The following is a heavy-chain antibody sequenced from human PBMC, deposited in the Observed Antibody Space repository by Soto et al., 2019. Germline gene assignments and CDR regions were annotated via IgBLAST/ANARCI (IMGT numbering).Heavy chain of an antibody. D-gene: IGHD5-12*01. CDR2: ISGSGGST. Sequence: EVQLLESGGGLVQPGGSLRLSCAASGFIFNSYAMSWVRQAPGKGLEWVSAISGSGGSTYYADSMKGRFTISRDNSKNTLYLQMNSLRAEDTAVYYCAKDQSTRARALEVAISDWGQGTLVTVSS. CDR1: GFIFNSYA. J-gene: IGHJ4*02. CDR3: AKDQSTRARALEVAISD. V-gene: IGHV3-23*01.